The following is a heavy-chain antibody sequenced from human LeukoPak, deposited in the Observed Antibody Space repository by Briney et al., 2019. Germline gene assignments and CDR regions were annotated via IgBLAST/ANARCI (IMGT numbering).Heavy chain of an antibody. CDR3: AKKEGDTYFSWYMDV. V-gene: IGHV3-23*01. Sequence: GGSLRLSCAASGFTFRSFAMSWVRQAPGKGLEWVSGIIGSGRTTFYADSVKGRFTISRDNSNNTLYLQMNSLRAEDTAIHYCAKKEGDTYFSWYMDVWGKGTTVTVSS. CDR1: GFTFRSFA. D-gene: IGHD2-21*01. J-gene: IGHJ6*03. CDR2: IIGSGRTT.